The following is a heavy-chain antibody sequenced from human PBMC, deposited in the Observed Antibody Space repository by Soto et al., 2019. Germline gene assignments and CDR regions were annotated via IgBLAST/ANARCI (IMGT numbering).Heavy chain of an antibody. CDR1: GFTFSSYG. CDR2: IWYDGSNK. Sequence: ESGGGVVQPGRSLRLSCAASGFTFSSYGMHWVRQAPGKGLEWVAVIWYDGSNKYYADSVKGRFTISRDNSKNTLYLQMNSLRAEDTAVYYCARDPRYGDPGFDYWGQGTLVTVSS. J-gene: IGHJ4*02. D-gene: IGHD4-17*01. CDR3: ARDPRYGDPGFDY. V-gene: IGHV3-33*01.